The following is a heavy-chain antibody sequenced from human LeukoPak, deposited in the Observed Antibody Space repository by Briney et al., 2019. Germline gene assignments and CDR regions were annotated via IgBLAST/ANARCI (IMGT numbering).Heavy chain of an antibody. CDR3: AKGKRYCSSTSCPSDY. D-gene: IGHD2-2*01. V-gene: IGHV3-30*02. CDR2: IRYDGSNK. Sequence: PGGSLRLSCAASGFTFSSYGMHWVRQAPGEGLEWVAFIRYDGSNKYYADSVKGRFTISRDNSKNTLYLQMNSLRAEDTAVYYCAKGKRYCSSTSCPSDYWGQGTLVTVSS. J-gene: IGHJ4*02. CDR1: GFTFSSYG.